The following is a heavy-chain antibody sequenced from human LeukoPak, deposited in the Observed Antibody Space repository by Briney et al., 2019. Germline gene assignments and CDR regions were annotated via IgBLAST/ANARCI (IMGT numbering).Heavy chain of an antibody. J-gene: IGHJ6*03. D-gene: IGHD5-18*01. CDR3: ARHPFSKHSYGYSYYYYMDV. V-gene: IGHV4-4*02. Sequence: PSGTLSLTCAVSGGSISSSNWWSWVRQPPGKGLEWTGEINHSGSTNYNPSLKSRVTMSVDTSKNQFSLKLSSVTAADTAVYYCARHPFSKHSYGYSYYYYMDVWGKGTTVTISS. CDR2: INHSGST. CDR1: GGSISSSNW.